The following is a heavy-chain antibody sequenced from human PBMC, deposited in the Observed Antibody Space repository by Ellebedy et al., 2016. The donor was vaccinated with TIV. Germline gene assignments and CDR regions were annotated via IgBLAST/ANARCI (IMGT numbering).Heavy chain of an antibody. D-gene: IGHD5-18*01. CDR1: GFTVSSNY. CDR3: AREEPTAMVTFGMGCFDY. J-gene: IGHJ4*02. V-gene: IGHV3-30-3*01. CDR2: ISYDGSNK. Sequence: GESLKISXAASGFTVSSNYMSWVRQAPGKGLEWVAVISYDGSNKYYADSVKGRFTISRDNSKNTLYLQMNSLRAEDTAVYYCAREEPTAMVTFGMGCFDYWGQGTLVTVSS.